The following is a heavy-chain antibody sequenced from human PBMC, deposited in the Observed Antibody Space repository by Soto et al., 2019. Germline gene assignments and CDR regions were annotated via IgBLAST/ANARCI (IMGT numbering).Heavy chain of an antibody. CDR2: INHSGST. CDR1: GGSFSGYY. D-gene: IGHD3-10*01. Sequence: SSETLSLTCAVYGGSFSGYYWSWIRQPPGKGLEWIGEINHSGSTNYNPSLKSRVTISVDTSKNQFSLKLSSVTAADTAVYYCARGLPRGHYYGSGSYYSGLDYWGQGTLVTVSS. V-gene: IGHV4-34*01. CDR3: ARGLPRGHYYGSGSYYSGLDY. J-gene: IGHJ4*02.